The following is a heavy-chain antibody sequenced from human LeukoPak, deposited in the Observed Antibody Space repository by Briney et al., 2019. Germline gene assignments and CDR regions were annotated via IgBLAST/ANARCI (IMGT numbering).Heavy chain of an antibody. CDR2: IIPIFGTA. V-gene: IGHV1-69*06. J-gene: IGHJ4*02. CDR1: GGTFSSYA. D-gene: IGHD3-9*01. CDR3: ASGGNYDILTGRAYYFDY. Sequence: SVKVSCKASGGTFSSYAISWVRQAPGQGLEWMGGIIPIFGTANYAQKFQGRVTITADKSTSTAYMELSSLRSEDTAVYYCASGGNYDILTGRAYYFDYWGQGTLVTVSS.